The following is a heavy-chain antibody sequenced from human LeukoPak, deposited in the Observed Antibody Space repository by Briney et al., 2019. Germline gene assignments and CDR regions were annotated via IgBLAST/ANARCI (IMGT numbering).Heavy chain of an antibody. CDR3: ATEPGIGYAFDI. D-gene: IGHD2-15*01. CDR1: GITFRHYW. CDR2: INPDGSTE. Sequence: PGGSLRLSCVASGITFRHYWMSWVRQAPGKGLEWVAHINPDGSTENYVPSVKGRFTLSRDNARNSLSLQMNSLRAEDTAVYYCATEPGIGYAFDIWGRGTMVTVSS. J-gene: IGHJ3*02. V-gene: IGHV3-7*01.